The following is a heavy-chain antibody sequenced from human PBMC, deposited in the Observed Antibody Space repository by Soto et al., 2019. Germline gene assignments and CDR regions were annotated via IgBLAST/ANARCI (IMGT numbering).Heavy chain of an antibody. CDR2: ISGSGDRT. CDR3: ATFWSGYYNGFDS. V-gene: IGHV3-23*01. J-gene: IGHJ4*02. D-gene: IGHD3-3*01. Sequence: GGSLRLSCVASGFTFSSYDMSWVRQAPGKGLEWVSGISGSGDRTYYADSVKGRFTISRDNSKNTLYLQMNRLRADDTAVYYCATFWSGYYNGFDSWGQGTLVTV. CDR1: GFTFSSYD.